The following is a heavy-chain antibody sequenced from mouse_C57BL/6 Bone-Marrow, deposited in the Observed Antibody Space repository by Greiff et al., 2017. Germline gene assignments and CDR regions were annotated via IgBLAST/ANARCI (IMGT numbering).Heavy chain of an antibody. CDR3: ARTSYYSNYGYFDV. CDR2: INPYNGGT. D-gene: IGHD2-5*01. J-gene: IGHJ1*03. Sequence: EVKLMESGPVLVKPGASVKMSCKASGYTFTDYYMNWVKQSHGKSLEWIGVINPYNGGTSYNQKFKGKATLTVDKSSSTAYMELNSLTSEDSAVYYCARTSYYSNYGYFDVWGTGTTVTVSS. CDR1: GYTFTDYY. V-gene: IGHV1-19*01.